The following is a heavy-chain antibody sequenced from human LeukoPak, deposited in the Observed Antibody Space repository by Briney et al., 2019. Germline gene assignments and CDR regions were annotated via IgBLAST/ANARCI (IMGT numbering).Heavy chain of an antibody. CDR3: ARASGYDYLDFDY. J-gene: IGHJ4*02. D-gene: IGHD5-12*01. CDR1: GFTFSSYW. Sequence: GGSLRLSCAASGFTFSSYWMHWVRQAPGKGLVWVSRINSDGSSTSYADSVKGRFTISRDNAKNTLYLQMNSLRAEDTAVYYCARASGYDYLDFDYWGQGTLVTVPS. V-gene: IGHV3-74*01. CDR2: INSDGSST.